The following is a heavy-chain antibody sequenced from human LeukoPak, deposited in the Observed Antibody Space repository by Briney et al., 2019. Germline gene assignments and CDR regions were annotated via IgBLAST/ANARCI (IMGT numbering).Heavy chain of an antibody. D-gene: IGHD3-22*01. CDR3: AHRANYDSSGYSFDY. V-gene: IGHV2-5*02. CDR1: GFSLSTSGVG. J-gene: IGHJ4*02. CDR2: IYWDDDK. Sequence: SGPTLVKPTQTLTLTCTFSGFSLSTSGVGVGWIRQPPGKALEWLALIYWDDDKRYSPSLKSRLTITKDTSKNQVVLTMTNVDPVDTATYYCAHRANYDSSGYSFDYWGQGTLVTVSS.